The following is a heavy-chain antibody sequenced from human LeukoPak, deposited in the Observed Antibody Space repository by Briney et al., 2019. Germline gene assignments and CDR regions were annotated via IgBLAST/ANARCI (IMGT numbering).Heavy chain of an antibody. CDR1: GGSISSHY. V-gene: IGHV4-59*08. D-gene: IGHD6-19*01. CDR3: ARSGGYSSGWYQI. J-gene: IGHJ4*02. Sequence: SETLSLTCTVSGGSISSHYWSWIRQPPGKGLEWIGYIYYSGSTNYNPSLKSRVTISVDTSKNQFSLKLSSVTAADTAVYYCARSGGYSSGWYQIWGQGTLVTVSS. CDR2: IYYSGST.